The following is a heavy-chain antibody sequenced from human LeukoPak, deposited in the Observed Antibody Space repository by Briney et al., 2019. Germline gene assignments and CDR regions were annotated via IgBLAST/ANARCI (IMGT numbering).Heavy chain of an antibody. CDR1: GLTFSSCA. V-gene: IGHV3-23*01. J-gene: IGHJ4*02. D-gene: IGHD4-23*01. CDR2: ISGSGGTT. Sequence: PGGSLRLSCAASGLTFSSCAMSWVRQAPGKGLEWVSVISGSGGTTYSADSVKGRFTISRDNSKNTLYLQMNSLRAEDTAAYYCARERGNNGGNTNGYFDYWGQGTLVTVSS. CDR3: ARERGNNGGNTNGYFDY.